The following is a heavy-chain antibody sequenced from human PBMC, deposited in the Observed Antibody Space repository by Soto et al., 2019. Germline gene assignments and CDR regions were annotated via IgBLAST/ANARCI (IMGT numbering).Heavy chain of an antibody. Sequence: EVQLVQSGAEVKKPGESLKISCTGSGYSFTSYWIGWVRQMPGKGLEWMGIIYPGDSDTRYSPSFQGQVTIAADKSISTAYLQCSSLKASDTAMYYCASSDLVVAVAGAGRVAFDIWGQGTMVTVSS. D-gene: IGHD6-19*01. V-gene: IGHV5-51*03. CDR1: GYSFTSYW. J-gene: IGHJ3*02. CDR2: IYPGDSDT. CDR3: ASSDLVVAVAGAGRVAFDI.